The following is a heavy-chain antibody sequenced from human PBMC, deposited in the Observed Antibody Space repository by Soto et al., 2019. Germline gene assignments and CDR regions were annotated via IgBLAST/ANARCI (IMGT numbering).Heavy chain of an antibody. V-gene: IGHV4-31*03. D-gene: IGHD2-2*01. CDR2: IYYSGST. J-gene: IGHJ4*02. CDR1: VGSISSGGYY. CDR3: ARSSTSANYFDY. Sequence: QVQLQESGPGLVKPSQTLSLTCTVSVGSISSGGYYWSWIRQHPGKGLEWIGYIYYSGSTYYNPSLKSRVTISVDTSKHQSSLKLSSVTAADTAVYYCARSSTSANYFDYWGQGTLVTVSA.